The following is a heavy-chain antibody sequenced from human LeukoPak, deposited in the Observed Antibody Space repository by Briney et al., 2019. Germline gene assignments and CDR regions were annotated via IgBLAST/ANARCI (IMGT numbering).Heavy chain of an antibody. J-gene: IGHJ3*02. CDR2: IYTSGST. D-gene: IGHD3-10*01. V-gene: IGHV4-61*02. Sequence: SETLSLTCTVSGGSISSGSYYWSWIRQPAGKGLEWIGRIYTSGSTNYNPSLKSRVTISVDTSKNQFSLKLSSVTAADTAVYYCARSKIGHAFDIWGQGTMVTVSS. CDR1: GGSISSGSYY. CDR3: ARSKIGHAFDI.